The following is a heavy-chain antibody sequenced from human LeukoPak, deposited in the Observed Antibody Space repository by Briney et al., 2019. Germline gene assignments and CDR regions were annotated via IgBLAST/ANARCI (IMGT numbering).Heavy chain of an antibody. CDR1: GGSIRSSSYY. CDR3: ARDRGVPRPYYFDQ. V-gene: IGHV4-39*07. D-gene: IGHD3-10*01. Sequence: SETRSFTCTVPGGSIRSSSYYWGCIRPPPGKGLEWIGSIHYNGSTCYNPSLGGRVIMSVDTSKNQFSLKLTSVTAADTAMYYCARDRGVPRPYYFDQWGQGTLVTVSS. J-gene: IGHJ4*02. CDR2: IHYNGST.